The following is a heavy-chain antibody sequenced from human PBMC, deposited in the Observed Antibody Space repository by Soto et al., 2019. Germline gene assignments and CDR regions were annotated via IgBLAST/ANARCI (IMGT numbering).Heavy chain of an antibody. J-gene: IGHJ6*02. CDR1: GFTVSSNY. CDR3: TTFADFWSGYLSLWYYYYYGMDV. CDR2: IKSKTDGGTT. D-gene: IGHD3-3*01. Sequence: EVQLVETGGGLIQPGGSLRLSCAASGFTVSSNYMSWVRQAPGKGLEWVGRIKSKTDGGTTDYAAPVKGRFTISRDDSKNTLYLQMNSLKTEDTAVYYCTTFADFWSGYLSLWYYYYYGMDVWGQGTTVTVSS. V-gene: IGHV3-15*01.